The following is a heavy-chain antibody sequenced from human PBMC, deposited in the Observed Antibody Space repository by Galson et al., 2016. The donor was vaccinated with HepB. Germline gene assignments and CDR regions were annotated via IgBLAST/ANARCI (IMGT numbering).Heavy chain of an antibody. D-gene: IGHD7-27*01. J-gene: IGHJ4*02. Sequence: ETLSLTCVVSGGPFNNYYWYWIRQSPGKGLELIGEVSQSGNIDPKASLKSRVSISLDTSQNLLSLKMYSVTAEDTAVYYCARDYWGFFDYWGQGTLVTVSS. CDR3: ARDYWGFFDY. CDR1: GGPFNNYY. V-gene: IGHV4-34*01. CDR2: VSQSGNI.